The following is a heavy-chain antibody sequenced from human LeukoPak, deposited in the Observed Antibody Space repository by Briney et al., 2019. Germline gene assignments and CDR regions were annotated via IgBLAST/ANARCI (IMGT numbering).Heavy chain of an antibody. D-gene: IGHD3-10*01. V-gene: IGHV3-30*04. J-gene: IGHJ4*02. Sequence: GGSLRLSCAASGFTFSSYAMHWVRQAPGKGLEWVAVISYDGSNKYYADSVKGRFTISRDNSKNTLYLQMNGLRAEDTAVYYCARDRDLNYGSGSSGIDYWGQGTLVTVSS. CDR2: ISYDGSNK. CDR1: GFTFSSYA. CDR3: ARDRDLNYGSGSSGIDY.